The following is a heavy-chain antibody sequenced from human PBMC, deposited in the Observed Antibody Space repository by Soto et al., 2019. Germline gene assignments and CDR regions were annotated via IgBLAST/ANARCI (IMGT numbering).Heavy chain of an antibody. CDR2: INHSGST. V-gene: IGHV4-34*01. D-gene: IGHD3-3*01. CDR3: GRGRFLEWLLYNYYYYYGMDV. CDR1: GGSFSGYY. Sequence: PSETLSLTCAVYGGSFSGYYWSWIRQPPGKGLEWIGEINHSGSTNYNPSLKSRVTISVDTSKNQFSLKLSSVTAADTAVYYCGRGRFLEWLLYNYYYYYGMDVWGQGTTVTVS. J-gene: IGHJ6*02.